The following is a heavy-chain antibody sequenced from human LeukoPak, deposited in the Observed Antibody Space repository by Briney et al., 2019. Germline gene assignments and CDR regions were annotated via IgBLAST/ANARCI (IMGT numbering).Heavy chain of an antibody. Sequence: GESLQISCKGFGYSFTSYWIGWVRPMPGKGLEWMGIIYPGNSDTGYSPSFQGQVTISADKSISTAYLEWSSLKASDTAIYYCAKPRQGLGTGIDYWGQGTLVSVSS. V-gene: IGHV5-51*01. CDR2: IYPGNSDT. J-gene: IGHJ4*02. CDR1: GYSFTSYW. D-gene: IGHD3-10*01. CDR3: AKPRQGLGTGIDY.